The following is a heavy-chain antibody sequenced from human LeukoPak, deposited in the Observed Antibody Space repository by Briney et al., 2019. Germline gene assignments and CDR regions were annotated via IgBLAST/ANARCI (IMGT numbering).Heavy chain of an antibody. D-gene: IGHD3-22*01. CDR2: ISYDGSNK. J-gene: IGHJ4*02. V-gene: IGHV3-30-3*01. CDR1: GFTFRSCA. Sequence: PGGSLRLSCAASGFTFRSCAMRRVRQAPGKGLEWVATISYDGSNKYYADSVKGRFTISRDNSKNTLYLQMNSLRAEDTAVYYCASGTYYYDSSGYLDYWGQGTLVTVSS. CDR3: ASGTYYYDSSGYLDY.